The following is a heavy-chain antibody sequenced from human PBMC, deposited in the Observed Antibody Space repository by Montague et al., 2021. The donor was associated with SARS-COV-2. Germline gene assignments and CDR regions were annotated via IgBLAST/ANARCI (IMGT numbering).Heavy chain of an antibody. D-gene: IGHD2-2*01. Sequence: SETLSLTCAVYGGSFSGYYWSWIRQPPGKGLEWIGEIYYSGSTNYNPSLKSRVTMSVDTSKNQFSLKLSSVTAADTAVYYCARTVVVPAAMSRYYGMDVWGQGTSVTVSS. J-gene: IGHJ6*02. CDR1: GGSFSGYY. CDR2: IYYSGST. V-gene: IGHV4-34*01. CDR3: ARTVVVPAAMSRYYGMDV.